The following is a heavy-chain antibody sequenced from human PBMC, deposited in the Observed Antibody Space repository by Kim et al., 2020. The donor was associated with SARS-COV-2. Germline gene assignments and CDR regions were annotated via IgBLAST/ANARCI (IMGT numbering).Heavy chain of an antibody. Sequence: SETLSRTCAVSGESFSGHFWSWIRQSPGKGLEWIGQINHSGTTKYNPSFESRVTMSVDTTKRRFSLNLSSVTAADTAVFYCARGGYYGSGDFFDYWGQGTQVAVHS. J-gene: IGHJ4*02. CDR2: INHSGTT. D-gene: IGHD3-10*01. V-gene: IGHV4-34*01. CDR1: GESFSGHF. CDR3: ARGGYYGSGDFFDY.